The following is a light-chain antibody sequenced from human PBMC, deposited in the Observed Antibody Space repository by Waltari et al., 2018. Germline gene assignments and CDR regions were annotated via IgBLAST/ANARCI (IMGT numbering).Light chain of an antibody. Sequence: IEMPQSLLSMPVNPGEQASISCRSSQNLLNRNGNNILSWYLQKPGQSPQLLIFLASNRVSAFPNRFSGSGTCKDFTLTISRVEAKYVGVYFGMQGLQSSLTFGRGTSFEIK. CDR3: MQGLQSSLT. CDR1: QNLLNRNGNNI. V-gene: IGKV2-28*01. CDR2: LAS. J-gene: IGKJ4*01.